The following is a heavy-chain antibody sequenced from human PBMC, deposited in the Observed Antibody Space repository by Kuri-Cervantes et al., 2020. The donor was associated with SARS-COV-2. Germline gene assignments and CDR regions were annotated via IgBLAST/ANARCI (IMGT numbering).Heavy chain of an antibody. Sequence: GGSLRLSCAASGFTFSSYWMSWVRQAPGKGLEWVGIIYPGDSDTRYSPSFQGQVTTSADKSISTAYLQWSSLKASDTAMYYCARPSDYCSSTSCLDYWGQGTLVTVSS. CDR3: ARPSDYCSSTSCLDY. V-gene: IGHV5-51*01. J-gene: IGHJ4*02. CDR1: GFTFSSYW. CDR2: IYPGDSDT. D-gene: IGHD2-2*01.